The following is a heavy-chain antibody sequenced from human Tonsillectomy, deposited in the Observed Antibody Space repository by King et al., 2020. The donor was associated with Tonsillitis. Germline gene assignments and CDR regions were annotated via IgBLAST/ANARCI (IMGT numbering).Heavy chain of an antibody. CDR1: GFTFSNYW. V-gene: IGHV3-7*01. CDR2: IKEDGSET. CDR3: ARSIAAPLDY. J-gene: IGHJ4*02. D-gene: IGHD6-6*01. Sequence: VQLVESGGGLVQPGGSLRLSCAASGFTFSNYWMNWVRQAPGKGLEWVANIKEDGSETYYVDSVKGRFTISRDNAKNSLYLQMNSLRAGDTAVYYCARSIAAPLDYWGQGTLVTVSS.